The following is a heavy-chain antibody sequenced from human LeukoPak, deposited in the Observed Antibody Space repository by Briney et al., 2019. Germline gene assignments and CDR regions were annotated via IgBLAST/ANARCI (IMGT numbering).Heavy chain of an antibody. Sequence: PGGSLRLSCAASGFTFSSYAISWVRQAPGKGLEWVSAISGSGGSTYYADSVKGRFTISRDNSKNTLYLQMNSLRAEDTAVYYCAKGVQIVYYYYYMDVWGKGTTVTVSS. V-gene: IGHV3-23*01. D-gene: IGHD3-16*02. CDR2: ISGSGGST. CDR1: GFTFSSYA. J-gene: IGHJ6*03. CDR3: AKGVQIVYYYYYMDV.